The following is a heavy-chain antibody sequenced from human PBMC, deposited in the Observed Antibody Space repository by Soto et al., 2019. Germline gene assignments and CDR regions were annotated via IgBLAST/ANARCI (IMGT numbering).Heavy chain of an antibody. V-gene: IGHV4-34*01. CDR3: ARGLQSIAAAGTDAFDI. D-gene: IGHD6-13*01. CDR1: GGSFSGYY. Sequence: PSETLSLTCAVYGGSFSGYYWSWIRQPPGKGLEWIGEINHSGSTNYNPSLKSRVTISVDTSKNQFSLRLSSVTAADTAVYYCARGLQSIAAAGTDAFDIWGQGTMVTVSS. CDR2: INHSGST. J-gene: IGHJ3*02.